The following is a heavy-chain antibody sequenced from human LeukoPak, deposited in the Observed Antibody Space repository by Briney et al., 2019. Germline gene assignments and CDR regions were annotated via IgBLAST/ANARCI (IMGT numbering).Heavy chain of an antibody. D-gene: IGHD2-2*01. V-gene: IGHV4-34*01. J-gene: IGHJ4*02. CDR1: GGSFSGYY. Sequence: PSETLSLTCAVYGGSFSGYYWSWIRQPPGKGLEWIGEINHSGSTNYNPSLKSRVIISVDTSKNQFSLKLSSVTAADTAVYYCARDRGGDIVVVPAAMGFDYWGQGTLVTVSS. CDR3: ARDRGGDIVVVPAAMGFDY. CDR2: INHSGST.